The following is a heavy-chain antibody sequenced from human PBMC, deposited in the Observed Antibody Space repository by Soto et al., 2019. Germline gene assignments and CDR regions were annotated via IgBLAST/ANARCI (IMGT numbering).Heavy chain of an antibody. CDR2: INHSGST. V-gene: IGHV4-34*01. J-gene: IGHJ6*03. CDR1: GGSFSGYY. Sequence: SETLSLTCAVYGGSFSGYYWSWIRQPPGKGLEWIGEINHSGSTNYNPSLKSRVTISVDTSKNQFSLKLSSVTAADTAVYYCARGPTTVTTGNYYYYYMDVWGKGTTVTVSS. CDR3: ARGPTTVTTGNYYYYYMDV. D-gene: IGHD4-17*01.